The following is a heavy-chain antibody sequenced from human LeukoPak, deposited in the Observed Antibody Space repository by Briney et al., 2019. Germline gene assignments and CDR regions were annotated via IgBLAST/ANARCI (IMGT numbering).Heavy chain of an antibody. V-gene: IGHV3-30*18. J-gene: IGHJ4*02. D-gene: IGHD4-17*01. CDR1: GFTFSSYG. Sequence: GGSLRLSCAASGFTFSSYGMHWVRQAPGEGLEWVAVISYDGSKRYYADSVKGRFTISRDNSKNTLYLQMNSLRAEDTAVYYCAKEHGDSHFDYWGQGTLVTVSS. CDR3: AKEHGDSHFDY. CDR2: ISYDGSKR.